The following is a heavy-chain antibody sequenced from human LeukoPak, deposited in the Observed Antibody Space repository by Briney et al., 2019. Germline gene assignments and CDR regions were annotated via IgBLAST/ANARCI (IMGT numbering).Heavy chain of an antibody. CDR3: ARASYGDYDY. V-gene: IGHV3-48*01. Sequence: GGSVRLSCAASGFTFSSYSMNWVRQAPGKGLEWVSYISSSSSTIYYADSVKGRFTISRDNAKNSLYLQMNSLRAEDTAVYYCARASYGDYDYWGQGTLVTVSS. J-gene: IGHJ4*02. D-gene: IGHD4-17*01. CDR1: GFTFSSYS. CDR2: ISSSSSTI.